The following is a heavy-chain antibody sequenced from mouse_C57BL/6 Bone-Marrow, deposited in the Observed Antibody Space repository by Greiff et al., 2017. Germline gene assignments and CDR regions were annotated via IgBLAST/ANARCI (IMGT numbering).Heavy chain of an antibody. Sequence: EVMLVESGGGLVKPGGSLKLSCAASGFTFSDSGMHWVRQAPEKGLEWVAYISSGSSTIYYADTVKGRFTISRDKAKNTLFLQMTSLRSEDTAMYYCARMNYGGDFDYWGQGTTLTVSS. CDR2: ISSGSSTI. V-gene: IGHV5-17*01. CDR3: ARMNYGGDFDY. D-gene: IGHD1-2*01. J-gene: IGHJ2*01. CDR1: GFTFSDSG.